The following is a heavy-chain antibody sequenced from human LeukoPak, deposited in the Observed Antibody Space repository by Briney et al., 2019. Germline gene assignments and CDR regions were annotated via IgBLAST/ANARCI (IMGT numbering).Heavy chain of an antibody. CDR3: AKDISSITSWDATDY. V-gene: IGHV3-9*01. CDR1: GFTFDDYA. D-gene: IGHD2-2*01. Sequence: GGSLRLSCAASGFTFDDYAMHWVRQAPGKGLEWVSGISWNSGSIVYADSVKGRFTISRDNAKNSLYLQMNSLRAEDTALYYCAKDISSITSWDATDYWGQGTLVTVSS. CDR2: ISWNSGSI. J-gene: IGHJ4*02.